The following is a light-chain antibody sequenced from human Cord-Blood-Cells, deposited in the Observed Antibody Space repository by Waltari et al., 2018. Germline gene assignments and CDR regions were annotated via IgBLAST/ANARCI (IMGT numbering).Light chain of an antibody. J-gene: IGKJ1*01. CDR2: WAS. V-gene: IGKV4-1*01. CDR1: QSGLYSSNNKNY. Sequence: DIVMTQSPDSLAVSLGERATINCKSSQSGLYSSNNKNYLAWYQQKPGQSPKLLIYWASTRGSGVPDRLSGSGSGTDFTLTISSLQAEDVAVYYCQQYYSTPRTFGQGTKVEIK. CDR3: QQYYSTPRT.